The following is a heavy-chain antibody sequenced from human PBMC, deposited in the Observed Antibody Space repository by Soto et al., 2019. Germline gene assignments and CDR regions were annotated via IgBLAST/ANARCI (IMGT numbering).Heavy chain of an antibody. CDR3: ARRGIAARPPTGDYGMDV. CDR2: IIPIFGTA. V-gene: IGHV1-69*01. Sequence: QVQLVQSGAEVKKPGSSVKVSCKASGGTFSSYAISWVRQAPGQGLEWMGGIIPIFGTANYAQKFQGRVTITADESTSTAYMERSSLRSEDTAVYYCARRGIAARPPTGDYGMDVWGQGTTVTVSS. D-gene: IGHD6-6*01. CDR1: GGTFSSYA. J-gene: IGHJ6*02.